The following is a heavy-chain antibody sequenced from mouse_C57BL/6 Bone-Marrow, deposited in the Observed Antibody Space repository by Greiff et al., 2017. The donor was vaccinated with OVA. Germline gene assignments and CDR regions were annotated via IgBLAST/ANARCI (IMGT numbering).Heavy chain of an antibody. Sequence: EVQLQQSGPELVKPGASVKISCKASGYTFTDYYMNWVKQSHGKSLEWIGDINPNNGGTSYNQKFKGKATLTVDKSSSTAYMELRSLTSEDSAVDYCARSMLYSWFAYWGQGTLVTVSA. J-gene: IGHJ3*01. CDR3: ARSMLYSWFAY. V-gene: IGHV1-26*01. D-gene: IGHD2-1*01. CDR1: GYTFTDYY. CDR2: INPNNGGT.